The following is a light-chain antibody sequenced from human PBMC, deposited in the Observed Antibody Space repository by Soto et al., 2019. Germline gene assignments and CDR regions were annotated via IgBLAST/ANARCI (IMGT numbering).Light chain of an antibody. CDR3: HQFGYSPRT. Sequence: EMVLTQSPGTLSLSAGETATLSCRASEAVNSDYLAWFQQRPGQAPRLLIFATSRRATDIPDRFSGSGSGTDFTLAIRRLEPEDFAVYYCHQFGYSPRTFGQGTKVDIK. V-gene: IGKV3-20*01. CDR1: EAVNSDY. J-gene: IGKJ1*01. CDR2: ATS.